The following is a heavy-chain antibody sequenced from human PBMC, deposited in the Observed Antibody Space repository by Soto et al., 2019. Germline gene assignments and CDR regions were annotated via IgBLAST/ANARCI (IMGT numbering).Heavy chain of an antibody. Sequence: GGSLRLSCAASGFTFSSYAMSWVRQAPGKGLEWVSAISGSGGSTYYADSVKGRFTISRDNSKNTLYLQMNSLRAEDTAVYYCGLYGSGSHRTPHYYYYYYMDVWGKGTTVTVSS. J-gene: IGHJ6*03. CDR3: GLYGSGSHRTPHYYYYYYMDV. V-gene: IGHV3-23*01. D-gene: IGHD3-10*01. CDR2: ISGSGGST. CDR1: GFTFSSYA.